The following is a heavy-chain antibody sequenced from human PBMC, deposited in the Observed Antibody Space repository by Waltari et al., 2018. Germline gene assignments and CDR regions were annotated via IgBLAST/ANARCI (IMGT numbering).Heavy chain of an antibody. V-gene: IGHV1-18*01. J-gene: IGHJ6*02. CDR1: GYTFTSYG. CDR3: AREGVVRGRGYYYYGMDV. Sequence: QVQLVQSGAEVKKPGASVKVSCKASGYTFTSYGISWVRQAPGQGLEWMGWISTYNGNTNYAQKLQGRVTMTTDTSTSTADMELRSLRSDDTAVYYCAREGVVRGRGYYYYGMDVWGQGTTVTVSS. D-gene: IGHD3-16*01. CDR2: ISTYNGNT.